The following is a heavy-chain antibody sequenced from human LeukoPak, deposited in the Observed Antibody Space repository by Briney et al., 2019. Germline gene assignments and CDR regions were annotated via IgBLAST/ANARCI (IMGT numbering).Heavy chain of an antibody. Sequence: GGSLRLSCAASGFTVSSNYMSWVRQAPGQGLEWVSVIYSGGSTYYADSVKGRFTISRDNSKNTLYLQMNSLRAEDTAVYYCARYHYDFWSGYFDYWGQGTLVTVS. CDR1: GFTVSSNY. D-gene: IGHD3-3*01. CDR3: ARYHYDFWSGYFDY. V-gene: IGHV3-66*02. CDR2: IYSGGST. J-gene: IGHJ4*02.